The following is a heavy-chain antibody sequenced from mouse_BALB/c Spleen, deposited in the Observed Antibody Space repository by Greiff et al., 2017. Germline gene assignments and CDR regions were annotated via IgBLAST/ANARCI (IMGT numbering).Heavy chain of an antibody. V-gene: IGHV5-17*02. CDR1: GFTFSSFG. J-gene: IGHJ4*01. CDR3: ARSTMITYAMDY. D-gene: IGHD2-4*01. CDR2: ISSGSSTI. Sequence: EEKVVESGGGLVQPGGSRKLSCAASGFTFSSFGMHWVRQAPEKGLEWVAYISSGSSTIYYADTVKGRFTISRDNPKNTLFLQMTSLRSEDTAMYYCARSTMITYAMDYWGQGTSVTVSS.